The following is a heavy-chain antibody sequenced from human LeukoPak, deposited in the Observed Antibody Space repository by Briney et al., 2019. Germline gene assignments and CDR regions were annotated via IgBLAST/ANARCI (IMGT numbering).Heavy chain of an antibody. CDR3: AKDYCGGDCYSGWYFDL. Sequence: GRSLRLSCAASGFTFDDYAMHWVRQAPGKGLEWVSGISYNSDTIGYADSVKGRFTISRDNAKNSLYLQMSSLRAEDTALYYCAKDYCGGDCYSGWYFDLWGRGTLITVSS. CDR2: ISYNSDTI. D-gene: IGHD2-21*02. CDR1: GFTFDDYA. J-gene: IGHJ2*01. V-gene: IGHV3-9*01.